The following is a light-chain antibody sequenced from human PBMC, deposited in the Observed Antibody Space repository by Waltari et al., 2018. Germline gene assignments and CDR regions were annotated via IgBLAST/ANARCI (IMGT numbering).Light chain of an antibody. CDR2: EGS. CDR3: CSYAGSGTWV. Sequence: QSALTQPASVSGSPGQSITISCTGTSSDVGSYNYVSWYQQHPGKAPKVMIYEGSKRPSGDSNRFSGSKSGNTASLTISGLQAEDEADYYCCSYAGSGTWVFGGGTKLTVL. V-gene: IGLV2-23*01. CDR1: SSDVGSYNY. J-gene: IGLJ3*02.